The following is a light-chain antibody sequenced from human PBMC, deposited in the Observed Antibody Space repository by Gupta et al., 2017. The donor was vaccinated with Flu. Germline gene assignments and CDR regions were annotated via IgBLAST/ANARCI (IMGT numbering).Light chain of an antibody. Sequence: IDMTKSPPSLSASVGDTVTITCRASHTLMTFLNWYQHKPGTAPKLLIYSGYTLQSGVPSRFSGSGSGTDFTLTVSNLQPEDSATYYCQQSYSAPRTFGQGTRVEVK. V-gene: IGKV1-39*01. CDR3: QQSYSAPRT. J-gene: IGKJ1*01. CDR1: HTLMTF. CDR2: SGY.